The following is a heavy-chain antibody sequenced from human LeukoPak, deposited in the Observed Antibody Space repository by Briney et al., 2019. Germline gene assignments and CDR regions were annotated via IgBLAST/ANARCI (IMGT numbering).Heavy chain of an antibody. Sequence: ASVKVSCKASGYTFTDYYMHWVRQAPGQGLEWMGIINPSGGSTSYAQKFQGRVTMTRDMSTSTVYMELSSLRSEDTAVYYCARDSYSYSSSWYPFSYYYYYMDVWGKGTTVTVSS. J-gene: IGHJ6*03. CDR1: GYTFTDYY. V-gene: IGHV1-46*01. CDR3: ARDSYSYSSSWYPFSYYYYYMDV. D-gene: IGHD6-13*01. CDR2: INPSGGST.